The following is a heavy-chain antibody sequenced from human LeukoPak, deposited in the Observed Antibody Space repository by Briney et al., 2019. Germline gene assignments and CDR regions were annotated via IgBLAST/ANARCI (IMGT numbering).Heavy chain of an antibody. CDR1: GYTFTSYG. J-gene: IGHJ4*02. CDR3: ARGGYGSGSYLDGWILTDY. V-gene: IGHV1-2*04. D-gene: IGHD3-10*01. Sequence: ASVKVSCKASGYTFTSYGISRVRQAPGQGLEWMGWINPNSGGTNYAQKFQGWVTMTRDTSISTAYMELSRLRSDDTAVYYCARGGYGSGSYLDGWILTDYWGQGTLVTVSS. CDR2: INPNSGGT.